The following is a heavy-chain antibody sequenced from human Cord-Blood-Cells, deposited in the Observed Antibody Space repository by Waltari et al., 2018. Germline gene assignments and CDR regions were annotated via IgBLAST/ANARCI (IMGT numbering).Heavy chain of an antibody. V-gene: IGHV1-2*02. Sequence: QVQLVQSGAEVKKPGASVKVSCKASGYTFTGYYMHWVRQAPGQGLERMGWNNPNSGGTNYAQKCQGRVTRTGDTSISTAYMERSRLRSDDTAVYYCARCNRAGGPFDYWGQGTLVTVSS. CDR2: NNPNSGGT. CDR3: ARCNRAGGPFDY. J-gene: IGHJ4*02. CDR1: GYTFTGYY. D-gene: IGHD3-16*01.